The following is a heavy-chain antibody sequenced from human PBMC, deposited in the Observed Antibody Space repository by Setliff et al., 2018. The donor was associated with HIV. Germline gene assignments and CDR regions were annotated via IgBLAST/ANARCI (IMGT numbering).Heavy chain of an antibody. CDR2: IYSSGST. D-gene: IGHD3-10*01. V-gene: IGHV4-4*09. J-gene: IGHJ5*02. CDR3: ARHSGVASPNWFDP. CDR1: GGSISGHY. Sequence: KPSETLSLTCTVSGGSISGHYWSWIRQPPGRGLEWIGYIYSSGSTNFNPPLQSRVTISVDTSKNQFSLKLSSVTAADTAVYYCARHSGVASPNWFDPWGLGTLVTVSS.